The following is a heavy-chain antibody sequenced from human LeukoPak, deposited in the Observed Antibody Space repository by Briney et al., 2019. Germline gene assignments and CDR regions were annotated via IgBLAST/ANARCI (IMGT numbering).Heavy chain of an antibody. CDR2: MYAGGTT. J-gene: IGHJ5*02. CDR1: GFTVSSNY. CDR3: ARGSGSGWPLDR. V-gene: IGHV3-53*01. D-gene: IGHD6-19*01. Sequence: GGSLRLSCAASGFTVSSNYMSWVRQAPGKGLEWVAIMYAGGTTDYSDSVRGRFHISRDSSNNTLSLQINSLRVEDTAVYYCARGSGSGWPLDRWGQGALVTVSS.